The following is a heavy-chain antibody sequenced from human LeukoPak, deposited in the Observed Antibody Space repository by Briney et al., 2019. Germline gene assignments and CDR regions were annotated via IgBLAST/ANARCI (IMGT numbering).Heavy chain of an antibody. Sequence: SETLSLTCTVSGGSISSGGYYWSWIRQHPGKGLEWIGYIYYSGSTYYNPSLKSRVTISVYTSKNQFSLKLSSVTAADTAVYYCARALGYCSSTSCYPYYYYYGMDVWGQGTTVTVSS. CDR2: IYYSGST. J-gene: IGHJ6*02. CDR3: ARALGYCSSTSCYPYYYYYGMDV. V-gene: IGHV4-31*03. D-gene: IGHD2-2*01. CDR1: GGSISSGGYY.